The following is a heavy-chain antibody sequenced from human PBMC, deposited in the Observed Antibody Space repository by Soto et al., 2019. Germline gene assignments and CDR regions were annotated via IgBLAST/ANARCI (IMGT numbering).Heavy chain of an antibody. CDR2: IWYDGTNK. J-gene: IGHJ6*02. D-gene: IGHD2-15*01. CDR1: GFTFSTYC. CDR3: AREVAALGEGAMDV. V-gene: IGHV3-33*01. Sequence: QVQLVESGGGVVQPGRSLRLSCAASGFTFSTYCMHWVRQAPGKGLEWVAVIWYDGTNKYYADSVKGRFTISRDNSKNTLYLQVNSLRAEDTAVYYCAREVAALGEGAMDVCGQGTTVTVSS.